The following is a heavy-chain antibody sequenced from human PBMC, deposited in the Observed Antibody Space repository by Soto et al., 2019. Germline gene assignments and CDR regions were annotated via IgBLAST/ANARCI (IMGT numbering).Heavy chain of an antibody. CDR1: GGTFSNSA. Sequence: GASVKVSCNASGGTFSNSAIAWVRQAPGQGLEWLGMIIPIFTTTNYAQKFKDRLTISADGSTSTAYMELSGLKSEDTAVYFCARPSGLLGQYSALVDYWGQGTLVTVSS. CDR2: IIPIFTTT. CDR3: ARPSGLLGQYSALVDY. J-gene: IGHJ4*02. D-gene: IGHD6-6*01. V-gene: IGHV1-69*13.